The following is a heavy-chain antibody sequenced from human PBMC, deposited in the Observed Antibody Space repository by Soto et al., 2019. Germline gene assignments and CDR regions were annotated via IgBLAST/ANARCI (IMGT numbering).Heavy chain of an antibody. V-gene: IGHV1-58*02. CDR1: GFTFTSSA. CDR2: IVVGSGNT. Sequence: ASVKVSCKASGFTFTSSAMQWVRQARGQRLEWIGWIVVGSGNTNYAQKFQERVTITRDMSTSTAYMELSSLRSEDTAVYYCAATYYYDSSEDYFDYWGQGTLVTVSS. D-gene: IGHD3-22*01. CDR3: AATYYYDSSEDYFDY. J-gene: IGHJ4*02.